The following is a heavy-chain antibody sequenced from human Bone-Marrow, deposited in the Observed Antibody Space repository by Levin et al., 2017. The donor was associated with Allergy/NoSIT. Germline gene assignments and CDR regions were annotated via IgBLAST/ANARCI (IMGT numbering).Heavy chain of an antibody. CDR1: GHSISDSHW. D-gene: IGHD3-10*01. V-gene: IGHV4-28*01. J-gene: IGHJ4*02. Sequence: SQTLSLPCGVSGHSISDSHWWGWIRQPPGKGLEWIGYIYDTGRTYYNPSLESRATMSLDTSKNQFSLKLNSVTAVDTAVYYCATRKGSSGSFFDYWGQGTLVTVSS. CDR2: IYDTGRT. CDR3: ATRKGSSGSFFDY.